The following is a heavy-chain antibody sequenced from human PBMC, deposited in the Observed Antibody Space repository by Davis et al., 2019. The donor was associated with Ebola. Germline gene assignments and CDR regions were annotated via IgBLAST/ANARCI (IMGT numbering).Heavy chain of an antibody. D-gene: IGHD3-10*01. J-gene: IGHJ3*02. Sequence: SGPTLVKPTQTPTLTCTFSGFSLNTNGVGVGWIRQPPGKSLEWLALIFWNDDEHCSPSLKSRLTITKDTSKNQVVLAMTNLDPVDTATYYCARKKTFVRGGAFDIWGQGTTVTVSS. V-gene: IGHV2-5*01. CDR3: ARKKTFVRGGAFDI. CDR2: IFWNDDE. CDR1: GFSLNTNGVG.